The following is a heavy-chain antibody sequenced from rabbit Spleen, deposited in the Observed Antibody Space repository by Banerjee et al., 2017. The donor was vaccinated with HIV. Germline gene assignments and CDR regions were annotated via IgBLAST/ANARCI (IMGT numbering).Heavy chain of an antibody. Sequence: QEQLVESGGGLVQPEGSLTLTCKASGFSFSDRDVMCWVRQAPGKGLEWIACINASTGKPVYASWAKGRFTISKTSSTTVTLQVTSLTAADTATYFCTRDDGSGHYIDGYFNLWGPGTLVTVS. CDR1: GFSFSDRDV. D-gene: IGHD1-1*01. CDR3: TRDDGSGHYIDGYFNL. J-gene: IGHJ4*01. V-gene: IGHV1S45*01. CDR2: INASTGKP.